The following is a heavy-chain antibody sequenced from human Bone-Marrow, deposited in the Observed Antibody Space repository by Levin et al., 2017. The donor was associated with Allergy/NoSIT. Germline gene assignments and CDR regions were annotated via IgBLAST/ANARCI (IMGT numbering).Heavy chain of an antibody. V-gene: IGHV4-34*01. CDR2: INHSGST. CDR1: GGSFSGYY. CDR3: AREPRYKPWGSYRDY. D-gene: IGHD3-16*02. J-gene: IGHJ4*02. Sequence: SETLSLTCAVYGGSFSGYYWSWIRQPPGKGLEWIGEINHSGSTNYNPSLKSRVTISVDTSKNQFSLKLSSVTAADTAVYYCAREPRYKPWGSYRDYWGQGTLVTVSS.